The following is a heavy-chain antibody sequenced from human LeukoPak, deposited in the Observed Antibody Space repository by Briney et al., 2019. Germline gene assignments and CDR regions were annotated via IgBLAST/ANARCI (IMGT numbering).Heavy chain of an antibody. J-gene: IGHJ4*02. D-gene: IGHD3-22*01. Sequence: PSQTLSLTCTVSGGSISNLNYYWSWIRQPAGKGLEWIGRIYASGSTNYNPSLKSRVTISVDPSKNQFSLKLSSVTAADTAVYYCARWSSGSYYYVDYWGQGTLVTVSS. CDR2: IYASGST. V-gene: IGHV4-61*02. CDR1: GGSISNLNYY. CDR3: ARWSSGSYYYVDY.